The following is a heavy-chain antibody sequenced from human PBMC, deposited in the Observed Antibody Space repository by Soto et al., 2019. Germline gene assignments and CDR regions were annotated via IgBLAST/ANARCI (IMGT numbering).Heavy chain of an antibody. V-gene: IGHV1-2*04. CDR1: GYTFTGYY. D-gene: IGHD6-19*01. CDR3: ARDQWYYYGMDV. Sequence: ASVKVSCKASGYTFTGYYMHWVRQAPGQGLEWMGWINPNSGGTNYAQKFQGWVTMTRDTSISTAYMELSRLRSDDTAVYYCARDQWYYYGMDVWGQGTTVTVSS. J-gene: IGHJ6*02. CDR2: INPNSGGT.